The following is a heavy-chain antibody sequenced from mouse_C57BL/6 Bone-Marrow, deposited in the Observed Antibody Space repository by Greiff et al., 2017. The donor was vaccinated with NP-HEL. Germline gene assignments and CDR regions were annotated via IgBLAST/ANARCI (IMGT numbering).Heavy chain of an antibody. Sequence: QVQLQQPGAELVKPGASVKLSCKASGYTFTSYWMHWVKQRPGRGLEWIGRIDPNSGGTKYNEKFKSKATLTVDKPSSTAYMQLSSLTSEDSAVDYCARFTTVGATETDWYFEVWGTGTTVTVSS. CDR2: IDPNSGGT. D-gene: IGHD1-1*01. V-gene: IGHV1-72*01. CDR3: ARFTTVGATETDWYFEV. J-gene: IGHJ1*03. CDR1: GYTFTSYW.